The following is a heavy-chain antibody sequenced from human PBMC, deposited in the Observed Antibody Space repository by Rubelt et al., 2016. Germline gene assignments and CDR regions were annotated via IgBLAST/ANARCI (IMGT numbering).Heavy chain of an antibody. Sequence: QVQLQESGPGLVKPSETLSLTCTVSGGSISSYYWSWIRQPPGKGLEWLGYIYYSGSTNYTPSLKSQGTISVATATNQFSLMLSSVTAAETAGYYCARDESYYGSGSYYTGVFDYWGQGTLVTVSS. D-gene: IGHD3-10*01. CDR3: ARDESYYGSGSYYTGVFDY. V-gene: IGHV4-59*01. CDR1: GGSISSYY. J-gene: IGHJ4*02. CDR2: IYYSGST.